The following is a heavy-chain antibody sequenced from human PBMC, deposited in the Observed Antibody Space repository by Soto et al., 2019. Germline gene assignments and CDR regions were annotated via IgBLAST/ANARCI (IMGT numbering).Heavy chain of an antibody. J-gene: IGHJ1*01. D-gene: IGHD4-17*01. V-gene: IGHV3-23*01. CDR2: IGGGGSSST. CDR1: GFTFSSYA. Sequence: EVQLLESGGGLVQPGGSLRLSCAASGFTFSSYAMSWVRQAPGKGLEWVSSIGGGGSSSTFYADSVEGRFTISRDNSRNTLYLQMNGLRAEDTAVYYCAKWATPYGDYARYFLHWGQGTLVTVSS. CDR3: AKWATPYGDYARYFLH.